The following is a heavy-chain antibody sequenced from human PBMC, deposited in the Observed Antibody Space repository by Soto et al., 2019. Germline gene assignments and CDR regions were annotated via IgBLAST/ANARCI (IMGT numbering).Heavy chain of an antibody. Sequence: GWSLRLSCAASVFTFISYSMDWVRQAPGKGLEWVSSISSSSSYIYYADSVKGRFTISRDNAKNSLYLQMNSLRAEDTAVYYCARDRGKRGSSSGNWFDPWGQGTLVTVSS. CDR2: ISSSSSYI. CDR1: VFTFISYS. J-gene: IGHJ5*02. V-gene: IGHV3-21*01. D-gene: IGHD6-6*01. CDR3: ARDRGKRGSSSGNWFDP.